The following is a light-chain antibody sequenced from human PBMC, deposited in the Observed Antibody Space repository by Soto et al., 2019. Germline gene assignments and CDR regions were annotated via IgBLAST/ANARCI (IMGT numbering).Light chain of an antibody. J-gene: IGKJ1*01. V-gene: IGKV4-1*01. CDR1: QSILSSSNNKHY. CDR3: QQYYRGWT. CDR2: WAS. Sequence: DIVMTQSTDSLAVSLGERDTINCKSSQSILSSSNNKHYLAWYQQRPGQPPKLLIYWASTRESGVPDRFTGRGSGTEFTTSITSLQAEDVAVYYCQQYYRGWTCGQGTKVEIK.